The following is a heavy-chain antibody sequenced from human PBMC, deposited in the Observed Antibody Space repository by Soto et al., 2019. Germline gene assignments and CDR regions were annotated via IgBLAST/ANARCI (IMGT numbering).Heavy chain of an antibody. CDR3: ARSPFRLLRWHDH. Sequence: GASVKVSCKASGYTFTGYYMHWVRQAPGQGLEWMGWINPNSGGTNYAQKFQGWVTMTRDTSISTAYMELSRLRSDDTAVYYCARSPFRLLRWHDHWGQGTLVTVSS. CDR2: INPNSGGT. J-gene: IGHJ4*02. V-gene: IGHV1-2*04. D-gene: IGHD2-21*02. CDR1: GYTFTGYY.